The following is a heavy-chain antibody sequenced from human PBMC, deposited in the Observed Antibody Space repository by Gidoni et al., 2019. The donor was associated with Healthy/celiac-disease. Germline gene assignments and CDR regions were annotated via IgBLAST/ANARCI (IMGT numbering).Heavy chain of an antibody. V-gene: IGHV1-18*01. CDR1: GYTFTSSV. Sequence: QLVQSGAEVKKPGASVKVSCKSSGYTFTSSVISWVRQAPGQGLELMGWISAYNGNTNYAQKLQGRVTMTTDIATSTGYMELRSMRSDDTAVYYCARVMSSAIWDRNRFDTWGKGTLVTVSS. J-gene: IGHJ5*02. CDR3: ARVMSSAIWDRNRFDT. CDR2: ISAYNGNT. D-gene: IGHD2-2*01.